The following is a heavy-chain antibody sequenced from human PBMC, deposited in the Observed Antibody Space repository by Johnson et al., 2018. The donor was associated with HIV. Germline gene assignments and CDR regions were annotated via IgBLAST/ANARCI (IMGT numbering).Heavy chain of an antibody. Sequence: QLVESGGGVVPPWRSLRLSCAASGFPFSSYALHWVRQAPGKGLEWVAVISYDGSNKYYADSVKGRFTISRDNSKNTLYLQMNSLRAEDTAVYYCARIRLGYSYAHDAFDIWGQGTMVTVSS. D-gene: IGHD5-18*01. CDR2: ISYDGSNK. V-gene: IGHV3-30-3*01. CDR1: GFPFSSYA. CDR3: ARIRLGYSYAHDAFDI. J-gene: IGHJ3*02.